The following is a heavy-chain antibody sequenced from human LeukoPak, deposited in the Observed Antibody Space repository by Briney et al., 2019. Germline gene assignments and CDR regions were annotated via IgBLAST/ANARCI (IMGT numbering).Heavy chain of an antibody. CDR3: AKISNYYGSTDY. CDR1: GFTFSSDA. D-gene: IGHD3-10*01. CDR2: ISGSGGST. V-gene: IGHV3-23*01. J-gene: IGHJ4*02. Sequence: GGSLRLSCAASGFTFSSDAMSWVRQAPGKGLEWVSAISGSGGSTYYADSVKGRFTISRDNSKNTLYLQMNSLRAEDTAVYYCAKISNYYGSTDYWGQGTLVTVSS.